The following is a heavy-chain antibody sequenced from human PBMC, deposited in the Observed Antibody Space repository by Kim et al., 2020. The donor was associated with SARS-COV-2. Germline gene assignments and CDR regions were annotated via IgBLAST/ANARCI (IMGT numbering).Heavy chain of an antibody. V-gene: IGHV1-18*04. J-gene: IGHJ6*02. CDR1: GYTFTSYG. CDR3: ARAGERGYSYAGQYYYYYGMDV. CDR2: ISAYNGNT. Sequence: ASVKVSCKASGYTFTSYGISWVRQAPGQGLEWMGWISAYNGNTNYAQKLQGRVTMTTDTSTSTAYMELRSLRSDDTAVYYCARAGERGYSYAGQYYYYYGMDVWGQGTTVTVSS. D-gene: IGHD5-18*01.